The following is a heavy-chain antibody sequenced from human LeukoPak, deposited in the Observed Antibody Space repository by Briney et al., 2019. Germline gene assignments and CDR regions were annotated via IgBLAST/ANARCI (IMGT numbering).Heavy chain of an antibody. D-gene: IGHD3-10*01. CDR2: ISAYNGNT. Sequence: ASVKVSCKASGYTFTSYGISWVRQAPGQGLEWMGWISAYNGNTNYAQKLQGRVTMTTDTSTSTAYMELRSLRSDDTAVYYCARTLAYGSESYSGYYWGQGTLVTVSS. J-gene: IGHJ4*02. CDR3: ARTLAYGSESYSGYY. CDR1: GYTFTSYG. V-gene: IGHV1-18*04.